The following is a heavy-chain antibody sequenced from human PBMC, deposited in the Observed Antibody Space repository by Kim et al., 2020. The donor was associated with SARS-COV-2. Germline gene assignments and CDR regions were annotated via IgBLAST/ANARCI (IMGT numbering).Heavy chain of an antibody. CDR3: AKYSGSASYFYYYGIDV. CDR1: GGSISRYY. D-gene: IGHD3-10*01. CDR2: IHYSGST. Sequence: SETLSLTCTVSGGSISRYYWSWIRQPPGKGLEWIGYIHYSGSTTCIPSLKSRVTMSVDTSKNRFSLRLSSVTAADTAVYYCAKYSGSASYFYYYGIDVLG. J-gene: IGHJ6*01. V-gene: IGHV4-59*08.